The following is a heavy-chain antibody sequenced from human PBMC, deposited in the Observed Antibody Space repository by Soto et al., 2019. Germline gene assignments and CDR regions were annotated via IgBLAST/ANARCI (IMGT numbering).Heavy chain of an antibody. Sequence: EVQLVESGGGLVQHGGSLRLSCAASGFTSGDYSMHWVRQAPGKGLEWVSGISRNSGSIGYADSVKGRFTISRDNAKKSLYLQMNRLRAEDTGLYFCAKDRGSIVVLGTIGGFDYWGQGTLVTVSS. J-gene: IGHJ4*02. CDR3: AKDRGSIVVLGTIGGFDY. CDR2: ISRNSGSI. D-gene: IGHD2-2*01. V-gene: IGHV3-9*02. CDR1: GFTSGDYS.